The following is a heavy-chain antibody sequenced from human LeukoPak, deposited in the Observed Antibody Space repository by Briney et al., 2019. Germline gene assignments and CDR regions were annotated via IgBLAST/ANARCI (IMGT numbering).Heavy chain of an antibody. J-gene: IGHJ4*02. Sequence: SETLSLTCAVYGGSFSGYYWSWIRQPPGKGLEWIGEINHSGSTNYNPSLKSRVTISVDTSKNQFSLKLSSVTAADTAVYYGARGQRGGSYYLDRRFQPFDYWGQGTLVTVSS. V-gene: IGHV4-34*01. CDR1: GGSFSGYY. CDR3: ARGQRGGSYYLDRRFQPFDY. D-gene: IGHD1-26*01. CDR2: INHSGST.